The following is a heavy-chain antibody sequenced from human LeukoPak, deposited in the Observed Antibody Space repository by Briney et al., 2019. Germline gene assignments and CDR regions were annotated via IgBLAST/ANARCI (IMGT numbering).Heavy chain of an antibody. CDR2: INPSGGST. Sequence: ASVKVSCKASGYTFTRSYMHWVRQAPGQGLEWMGIINPSGGSTSYAQKFQGRVTMTRDTSTSTVYMELSSLRSEDTAVYYCARWVDCSSTSCSFIGFDPWGQGTLVTVSS. J-gene: IGHJ5*02. CDR3: ARWVDCSSTSCSFIGFDP. CDR1: GYTFTRSY. D-gene: IGHD2-2*01. V-gene: IGHV1-46*01.